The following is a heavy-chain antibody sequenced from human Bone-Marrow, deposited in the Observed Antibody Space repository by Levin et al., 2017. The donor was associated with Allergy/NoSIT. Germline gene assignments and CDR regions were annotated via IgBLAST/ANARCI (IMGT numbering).Heavy chain of an antibody. D-gene: IGHD3-22*01. CDR3: ARDRRSYYDSSGYYD. CDR1: GFTFSSYA. CDR2: ISYDGSNK. J-gene: IGHJ4*02. V-gene: IGHV3-30*04. Sequence: GESLKISCAASGFTFSSYAMHWVRQAPGKGLEWVAVISYDGSNKYYADSVKGRFTISRDNSKNTLYLQMNSLRAEDTAVYYCARDRRSYYDSSGYYDWGQGTLVTVSS.